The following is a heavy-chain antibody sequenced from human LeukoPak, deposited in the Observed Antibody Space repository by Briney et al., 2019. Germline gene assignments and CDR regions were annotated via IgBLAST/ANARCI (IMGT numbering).Heavy chain of an antibody. Sequence: GGSLRLSWAASGFTFDDYAMHWVRQAPGKGLEWVSGISWNSGSIGYADSVKGRFTISRDNAKNSLYLQMNSLRAEDMALYYCAKDMGCSSTSCYNDAFDIWGQGTMVTVSS. D-gene: IGHD2-2*01. CDR2: ISWNSGSI. J-gene: IGHJ3*02. CDR3: AKDMGCSSTSCYNDAFDI. V-gene: IGHV3-9*03. CDR1: GFTFDDYA.